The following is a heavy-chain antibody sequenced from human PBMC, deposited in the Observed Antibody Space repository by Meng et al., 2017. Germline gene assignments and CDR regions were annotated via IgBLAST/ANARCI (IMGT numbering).Heavy chain of an antibody. V-gene: IGHV6-1*01. J-gene: IGHJ4*02. CDR1: GDRVPGNSAA. Sequence: HRAGPGLVKPPQPPPLTCAISGDRVPGNSAAWNWIRQSPSRGLEWLGRTYYRSKWYNDYAVSVKSRITINPDTSKNQFSLQLNSVTPEDTAVYYCARDRSGWYSGRGPFDYWGQGTLVTVSS. CDR3: ARDRSGWYSGRGPFDY. CDR2: TYYRSKWYN. D-gene: IGHD6-19*01.